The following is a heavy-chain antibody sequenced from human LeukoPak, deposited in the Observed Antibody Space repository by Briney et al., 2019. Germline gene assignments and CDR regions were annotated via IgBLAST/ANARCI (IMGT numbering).Heavy chain of an antibody. Sequence: GGSLRLSCAVSGFTVSSNYMSRVRQAPGKGLEWVSVIHNSGSTYYANSVKDRFTFSRDTSKNTVYLQVNSLRAEDTAVYYCVGATGFAYWGQGTLVTVSS. D-gene: IGHD4-17*01. J-gene: IGHJ4*02. CDR1: GFTVSSNY. V-gene: IGHV3-66*01. CDR2: IHNSGST. CDR3: VGATGFAY.